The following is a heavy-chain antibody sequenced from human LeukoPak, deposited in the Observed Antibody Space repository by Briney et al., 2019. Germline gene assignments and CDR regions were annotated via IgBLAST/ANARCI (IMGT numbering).Heavy chain of an antibody. J-gene: IGHJ4*02. CDR3: AKGPASSPFNY. CDR2: ISYDGSNK. V-gene: IGHV3-30*18. CDR1: GFTFSSYG. Sequence: PGRSLRLSCAASGFTFSSYGMHWVRQAPGKGLEWVAVISYDGSNKYYADSVKGRFTISRDNSKNRLYLQMNSLRPGDRAVYYGAKGPASSPFNYGGQGTLVTASS.